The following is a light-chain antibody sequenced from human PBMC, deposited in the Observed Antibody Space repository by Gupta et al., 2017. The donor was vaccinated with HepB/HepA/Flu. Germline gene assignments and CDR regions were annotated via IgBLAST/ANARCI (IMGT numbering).Light chain of an antibody. J-gene: IGKJ4*01. CDR2: STS. V-gene: IGKV1-8*01. Sequence: AFRLTQSPSSISASTGDTVTITCRASQDISYLLAWYQQKPGKAPNLLIYSTSTLQNGVPSRFSGGGSGTDFTLTITSLQSEDFATYYCQQYSTYPFTFGGGTKVEIK. CDR3: QQYSTYPFT. CDR1: QDISYL.